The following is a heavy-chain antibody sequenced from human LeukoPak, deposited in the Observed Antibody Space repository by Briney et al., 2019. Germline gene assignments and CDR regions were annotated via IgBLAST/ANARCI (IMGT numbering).Heavy chain of an antibody. Sequence: SETLSLTCTVSGGSISSSSYYWGWIRQPPGKGLEWIGSIYYSGSTYYNPSLKSRVTISVDTSKNQFSLKLSSVTAADTAVYYCARDGTYYYDSSGYYRCWFDPWGQGTLVTVSS. D-gene: IGHD3-22*01. CDR2: IYYSGST. CDR3: ARDGTYYYDSSGYYRCWFDP. CDR1: GGSISSSSYY. J-gene: IGHJ5*02. V-gene: IGHV4-39*07.